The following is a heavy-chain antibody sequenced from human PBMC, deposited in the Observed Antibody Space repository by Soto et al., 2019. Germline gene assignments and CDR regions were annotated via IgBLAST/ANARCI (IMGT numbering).Heavy chain of an antibody. CDR1: GFTFSSYA. Sequence: PGGSLRLSCAASGFTFSSYAMSWVRQAPGKGLEWVSGISGSGDSTYYADSVEGRFTLSRDNSKNTLYLQMNSLRAEDTAIYYCAKDQNGEPAGKGDWLDPWGQGTLVTVYS. D-gene: IGHD2-2*01. V-gene: IGHV3-23*01. CDR3: AKDQNGEPAGKGDWLDP. CDR2: ISGSGDST. J-gene: IGHJ5*02.